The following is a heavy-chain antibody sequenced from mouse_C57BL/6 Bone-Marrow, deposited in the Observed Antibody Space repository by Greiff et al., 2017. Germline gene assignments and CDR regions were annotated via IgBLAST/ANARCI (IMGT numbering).Heavy chain of an antibody. CDR1: GYTFTSYW. J-gene: IGHJ2*01. CDR3: ARGGGYGSSYYFDY. D-gene: IGHD1-1*01. V-gene: IGHV1-64*01. Sequence: VQLQQPGAELVKPGASVKLSCKASGYTFTSYWMHWVKQRPGQGLEWIGMIHPNSGSTNYNEKFKSKATLTVDKSSSTAYMQLSSLTSEDSAVYYCARGGGYGSSYYFDYWGQGTTLTVSS. CDR2: IHPNSGST.